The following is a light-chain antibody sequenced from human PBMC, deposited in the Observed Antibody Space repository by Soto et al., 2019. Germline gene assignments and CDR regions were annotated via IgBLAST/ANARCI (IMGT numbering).Light chain of an antibody. CDR3: QVWDSSSDHPNWV. Sequence: SXELTQPPSVSVAXXXXXXXXXXGXXXXSKSVHWYQQKPGQAPVLVVYDDSDRPSGIPERFSGSNSGNTATLTISRVEAGDEADYYCQVWDSSSDHPNWVFGGGTKLTVL. V-gene: IGLV3-21*02. CDR2: DDS. J-gene: IGLJ3*02. CDR1: XXXSKS.